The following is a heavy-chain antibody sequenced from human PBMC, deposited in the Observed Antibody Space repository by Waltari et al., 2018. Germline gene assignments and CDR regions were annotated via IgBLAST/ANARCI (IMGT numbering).Heavy chain of an antibody. CDR3: ARGDIVATRKFDP. CDR2: IYHRGRT. D-gene: IGHD5-12*01. CDR1: GYSISSGYY. Sequence: QVQLQESGPGLVKPSETLSLTCTVSGYSISSGYYWGWIRQPPGKGLEWIGSIYHRGRTDYNPSLKSRVTISVDTSKNKFSLKLSSVTAADTAVYYCARGDIVATRKFDPWGQGTLVTVSS. J-gene: IGHJ5*02. V-gene: IGHV4-38-2*02.